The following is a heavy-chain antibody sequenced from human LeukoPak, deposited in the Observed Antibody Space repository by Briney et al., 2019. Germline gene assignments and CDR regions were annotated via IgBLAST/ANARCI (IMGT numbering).Heavy chain of an antibody. D-gene: IGHD6-13*01. V-gene: IGHV1-8*01. J-gene: IGHJ3*02. CDR2: MNPNSGNT. CDR1: GYTFTSYD. Sequence: GASVKVSCKASGYTFTSYDINWVRQATGQGLEWMGWMNPNSGNTGYAQKFQGRVTMTRNTPISTAYMELSSLRSEDTAVYYCARSHIAAAGMGGAFDIWGQGTMVTVSS. CDR3: ARSHIAAAGMGGAFDI.